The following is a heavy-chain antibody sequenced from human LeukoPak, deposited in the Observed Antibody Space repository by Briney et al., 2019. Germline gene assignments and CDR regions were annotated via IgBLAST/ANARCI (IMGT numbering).Heavy chain of an antibody. CDR2: MNAGNGNT. D-gene: IGHD6-13*01. J-gene: IGHJ4*02. V-gene: IGHV1-3*01. Sequence: WASVKVSCKASGYTFTSYAMHWVRQAPGQRLEWMGWMNAGNGNTKYSQKLQGRVTMTTDTSTSTAYMELRSLRSDDTAVYYCARGAGPDYWGQGTLVTVSS. CDR3: ARGAGPDY. CDR1: GYTFTSYA.